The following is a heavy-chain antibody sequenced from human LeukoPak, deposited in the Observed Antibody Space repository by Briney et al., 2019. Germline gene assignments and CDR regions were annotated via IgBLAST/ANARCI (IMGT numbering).Heavy chain of an antibody. D-gene: IGHD5-12*01. Sequence: GGSLRLSCAASGFIFSNYWMSWVRQAPGKGLEWVANINQDGSGKWYVDSVKGRFTISRDNAKDSLYLQMSSLRVEDTAVYYCAREGMATINFWGQGTLVTVSP. J-gene: IGHJ4*02. V-gene: IGHV3-7*01. CDR3: AREGMATINF. CDR2: INQDGSGK. CDR1: GFIFSNYW.